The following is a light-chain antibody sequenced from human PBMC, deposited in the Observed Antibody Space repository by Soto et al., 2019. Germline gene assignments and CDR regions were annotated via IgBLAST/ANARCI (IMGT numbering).Light chain of an antibody. Sequence: DITMTQSPSTLSASVGDRVTITCRASQSISGSLAWYQQKPGKAPKLLIYEASNLKSGVPSRFSGSGSGTEYTLTISSLQPDDSASYYCQQYNGYWTFGQGTRVEIK. J-gene: IGKJ1*01. CDR2: EAS. CDR1: QSISGS. CDR3: QQYNGYWT. V-gene: IGKV1-5*03.